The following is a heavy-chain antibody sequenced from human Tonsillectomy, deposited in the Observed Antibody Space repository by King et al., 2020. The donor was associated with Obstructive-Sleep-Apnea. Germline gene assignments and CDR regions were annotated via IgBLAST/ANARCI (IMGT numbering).Heavy chain of an antibody. CDR3: ARDTGSSWYNGMDV. CDR2: IYYSGST. J-gene: IGHJ6*02. V-gene: IGHV4-39*07. Sequence: LPLQESGPGLVKPSETLSLTCTVSGGSISSSSYYWGWIRQPPGQGLEWIGSIYYSGSTYYNPSLKSRVTISVDTSKNQFSLKLSPVTAADTAVYYWARDTGSSWYNGMDVWGQRTTVTVSS. D-gene: IGHD6-13*01. CDR1: GGSISSSSYY.